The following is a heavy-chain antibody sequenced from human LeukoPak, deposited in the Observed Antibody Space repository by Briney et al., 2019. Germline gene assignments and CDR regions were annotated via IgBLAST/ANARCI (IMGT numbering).Heavy chain of an antibody. CDR2: INPNSGGT. CDR3: ASLWFGELGTFDI. Sequence: ASVKVSCKASGYTFTGYYMHWVRQAPGQGLEWMGWINPNSGGTNYAQKFQGRVTMTRDTSTSTAYMELSRLRSDDTAVYYCASLWFGELGTFDIWGKGTMVTVSS. J-gene: IGHJ3*02. D-gene: IGHD3-10*01. CDR1: GYTFTGYY. V-gene: IGHV1-2*02.